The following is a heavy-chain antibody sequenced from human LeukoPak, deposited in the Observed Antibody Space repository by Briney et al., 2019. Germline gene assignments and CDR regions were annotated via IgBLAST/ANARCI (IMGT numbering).Heavy chain of an antibody. CDR3: AREMPDPGGCGLFDN. Sequence: PSESLSLTWTLDGGSISGDYCSWIRQFPGKGLEWIGYIHFSGSTNSIPSLKNQVTISVDMSKNEISLRLRSVSAADTAVYFCAREMPDPGGCGLFDNWGQGALVTVSS. D-gene: IGHD6-19*01. CDR2: IHFSGST. V-gene: IGHV4-59*01. CDR1: GGSISGDY. J-gene: IGHJ4*02.